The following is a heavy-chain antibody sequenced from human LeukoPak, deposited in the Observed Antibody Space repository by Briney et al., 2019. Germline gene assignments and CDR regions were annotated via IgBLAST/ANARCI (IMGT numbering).Heavy chain of an antibody. CDR2: ISGSGGST. D-gene: IGHD3-16*01. Sequence: GGSLRLSCAASGFTLSSYGMSWVRQAPGKGLEWVSAISGSGGSTYYADSVKGRFTISRDNSKNTLYLQMNSLRAEDTAVYYCAKGLDDGGALEDYWGQGTLVTVSS. J-gene: IGHJ4*02. CDR1: GFTLSSYG. V-gene: IGHV3-23*01. CDR3: AKGLDDGGALEDY.